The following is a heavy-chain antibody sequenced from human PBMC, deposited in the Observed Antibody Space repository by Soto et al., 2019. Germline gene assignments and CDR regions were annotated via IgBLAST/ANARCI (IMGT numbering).Heavy chain of an antibody. D-gene: IGHD3-3*01. CDR3: AKIQEIRFLEWLPELEFDY. J-gene: IGHJ4*02. CDR2: ISGSGGST. V-gene: IGHV3-23*01. Sequence: GGSLRLSCAASGFTFSSYAMSWVRQAPGKGLEWVSAISGSGGSTYYADSMKGRFTISRDNSKNTLYLQMNSLRAEDTAVYYCAKIQEIRFLEWLPELEFDYWGQGTLVTVSS. CDR1: GFTFSSYA.